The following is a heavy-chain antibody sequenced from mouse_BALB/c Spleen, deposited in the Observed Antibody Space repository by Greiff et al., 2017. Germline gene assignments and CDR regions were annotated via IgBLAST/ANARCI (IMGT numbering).Heavy chain of an antibody. Sequence: DVHLVESGGGLVQPGGSRKLSCAASGFTFSSFGMHWVRQAPEKGLEWVAYISSGSSTIYYADTVKGRFTISRDNPKNTLFLQMTSLRSEDTAMYYCARHYNYAMDYWGQGTSVTVSS. J-gene: IGHJ4*01. V-gene: IGHV5-17*02. D-gene: IGHD1-2*01. CDR3: ARHYNYAMDY. CDR2: ISSGSSTI. CDR1: GFTFSSFG.